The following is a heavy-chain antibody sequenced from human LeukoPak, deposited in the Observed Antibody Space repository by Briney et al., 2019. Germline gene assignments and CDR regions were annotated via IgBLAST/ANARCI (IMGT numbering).Heavy chain of an antibody. Sequence: GASVKVSCKASGGTFSSYAISWVRQAPGQGLEWMGRIIPIFGIANYAQKFQGRVTITADKSTSTAYMELSSLRSEDTAVYYCARGHIVVVPAASPGAIDIWGQGTMVTVSS. CDR3: ARGHIVVVPAASPGAIDI. CDR1: GGTFSSYA. V-gene: IGHV1-69*04. D-gene: IGHD2-2*01. J-gene: IGHJ3*02. CDR2: IIPIFGIA.